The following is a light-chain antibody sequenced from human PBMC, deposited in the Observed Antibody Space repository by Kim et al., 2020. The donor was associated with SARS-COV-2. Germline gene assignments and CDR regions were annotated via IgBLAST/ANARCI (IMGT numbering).Light chain of an antibody. J-gene: IGKJ5*01. V-gene: IGKV3-11*01. CDR3: QQRTNWAIS. CDR1: QSVGTY. Sequence: EIVLTQSPATLSLSPGERATLSCRASQSVGTYLAWYQQKPGQGPRLLIYDASNRATGIPARFSGSGSGTDFTLTISSLEPEDFALYYCQQRTNWAISFGQGTRLEIK. CDR2: DAS.